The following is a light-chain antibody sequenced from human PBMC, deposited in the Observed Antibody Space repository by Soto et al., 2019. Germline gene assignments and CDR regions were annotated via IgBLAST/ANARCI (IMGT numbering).Light chain of an antibody. CDR1: QSVSSW. CDR3: QQYDSYSGT. V-gene: IGKV1-5*01. J-gene: IGKJ1*01. Sequence: DIQMTQSPSTLSASVGDRVTITCRASQSVSSWLAWYQQKPGKAPKLLIYDASSLESGVPSRFSGSGSGTEFTLPINSLQPDDFATYYCQQYDSYSGTFGQGTKVEIK. CDR2: DAS.